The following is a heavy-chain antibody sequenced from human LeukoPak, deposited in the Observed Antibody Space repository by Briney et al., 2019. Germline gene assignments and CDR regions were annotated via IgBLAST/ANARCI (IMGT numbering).Heavy chain of an antibody. Sequence: ASVEVSCTASGYTFTSYDINWVRQASGKGLEWVGRIRSKANSYATAYAASVKGRFTISSDDSKNTAYLQMNSLKTEDTAVYYCTRHDWYSSSSPLAYWGQGTLVTVSS. V-gene: IGHV3-73*01. CDR3: TRHDWYSSSSPLAY. D-gene: IGHD6-6*01. CDR1: GYTFTSYD. J-gene: IGHJ4*02. CDR2: IRSKANSYAT.